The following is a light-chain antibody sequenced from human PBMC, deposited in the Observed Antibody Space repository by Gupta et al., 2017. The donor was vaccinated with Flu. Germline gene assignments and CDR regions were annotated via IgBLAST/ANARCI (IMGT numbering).Light chain of an antibody. V-gene: IGKV3-15*01. CDR1: QSVRTN. CDR3: QQYNNWPFVT. Sequence: ALLSVSPGERATLSCGASQSVRTNVAWYQQKPGQAPRLLIYGSSTRATDVPARFSGSGSGTEFTLTISSLQSEDFAVYYCQQYNNWPFVTFGGGTKVEIK. CDR2: GSS. J-gene: IGKJ4*01.